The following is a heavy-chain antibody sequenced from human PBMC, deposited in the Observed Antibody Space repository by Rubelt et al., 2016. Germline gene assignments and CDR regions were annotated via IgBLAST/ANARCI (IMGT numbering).Heavy chain of an antibody. CDR3: ARADYYDSSGYHNWFDP. D-gene: IGHD3-22*01. V-gene: IGHV4-4*07. CDR2: IYTSGST. Sequence: WIRQPAGKGLEWIGRIYTSGSTNYNPSLKSRVTMSVDTSKNQFSLKLSSVTAADTAVYYCARADYYDSSGYHNWFDPWGQGTLVTVSS. J-gene: IGHJ5*02.